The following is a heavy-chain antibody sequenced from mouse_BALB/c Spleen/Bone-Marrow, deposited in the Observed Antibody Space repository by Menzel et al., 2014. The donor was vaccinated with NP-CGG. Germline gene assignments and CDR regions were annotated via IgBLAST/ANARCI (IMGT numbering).Heavy chain of an antibody. D-gene: IGHD1-1*01. Sequence: EVQLQQSGAELVKPGASVKLSCTASGFNIKDTYMHWVRQRPEQGLEWIGRIDPANGNTKYDPKFQGKATITADTSSNTASLRLSSLTSEDTAVYYCASYYYGRSSFTYWGQGTLVTVSA. V-gene: IGHV14-3*02. CDR3: ASYYYGRSSFTY. J-gene: IGHJ3*01. CDR1: GFNIKDTY. CDR2: IDPANGNT.